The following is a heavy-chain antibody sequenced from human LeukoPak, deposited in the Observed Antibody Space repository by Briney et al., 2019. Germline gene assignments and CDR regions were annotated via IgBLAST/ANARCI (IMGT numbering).Heavy chain of an antibody. CDR1: GGTFSSYG. CDR2: IIPIFGTA. V-gene: IGHV1-69*05. D-gene: IGHD3-10*01. J-gene: IGHJ4*02. Sequence: SVKVSCEASGGTFSSYGISWVRQAPGQGLEWMGGIIPIFGTANYAQKFQGRVTITTDESTSTAYMELSSLRSEDTAVYYCARDRGYYYGSGSYTNWGQGTLVTVSS. CDR3: ARDRGYYYGSGSYTN.